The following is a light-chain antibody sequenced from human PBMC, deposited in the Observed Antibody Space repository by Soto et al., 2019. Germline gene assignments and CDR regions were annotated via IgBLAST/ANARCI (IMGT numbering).Light chain of an antibody. CDR1: SSDVGGSNH. J-gene: IGLJ1*01. CDR3: VSFTSSTTYV. CDR2: DVT. Sequence: QSVLIQPASVSDSPGQSITISCTGTSSDVGGSNHVSWYQQHPGKAPKLMIYDVTNRPSGVSHRFSGSKSGSTASLIISGLQAEDEADYYCVSFTSSTTYVFGTGTKVTVL. V-gene: IGLV2-14*01.